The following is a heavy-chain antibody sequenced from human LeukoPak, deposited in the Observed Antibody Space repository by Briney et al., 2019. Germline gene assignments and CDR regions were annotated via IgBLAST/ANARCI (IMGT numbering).Heavy chain of an antibody. CDR2: TWYDGSNK. Sequence: GGSLRLSCAASGFTFSSYGMHWVRQAPGKGLEWVAVTWYDGSNKYYADSVKGRFTISRDNSKNTLYLQMNSLRAEDTAVYYCARKVYGGPYYYGMDVWGKGTTVTVSS. CDR3: ARKVYGGPYYYGMDV. J-gene: IGHJ6*04. D-gene: IGHD3-16*01. V-gene: IGHV3-33*01. CDR1: GFTFSSYG.